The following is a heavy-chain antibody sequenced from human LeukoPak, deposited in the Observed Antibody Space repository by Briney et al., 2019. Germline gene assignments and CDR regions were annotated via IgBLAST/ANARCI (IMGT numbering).Heavy chain of an antibody. CDR1: GFTFSTYT. V-gene: IGHV3-21*01. D-gene: IGHD6-13*01. CDR3: ARDGSTAPGGTVTYYYYYMDV. CDR2: INSRSTYI. Sequence: GGSLRLSCAASGFTFSTYTLAWVRQAPGKGLEWVSSINSRSTYIYYADSLKGRFTISRDNAKNSLFLQMNSLSAEDTAVYYCARDGSTAPGGTVTYYYYYMDVWGKGTTVTVSS. J-gene: IGHJ6*03.